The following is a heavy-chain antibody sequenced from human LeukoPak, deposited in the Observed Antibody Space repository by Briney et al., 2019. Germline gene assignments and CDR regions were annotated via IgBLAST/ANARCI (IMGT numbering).Heavy chain of an antibody. CDR2: IYYSGST. V-gene: IGHV4-31*03. J-gene: IGHJ4*02. D-gene: IGHD3-3*01. Sequence: SETLSLTCTVSGGSISSGGYYWSWIRQHPGKGLEWIGYIYYSGSTYYNPSLKSRVTISVDTSKNQFSLKLSSVTAADTAVYYCARGRNDFWSGYFSSPFDYWGQGTLVTVSS. CDR3: ARGRNDFWSGYFSSPFDY. CDR1: GGSISSGGYY.